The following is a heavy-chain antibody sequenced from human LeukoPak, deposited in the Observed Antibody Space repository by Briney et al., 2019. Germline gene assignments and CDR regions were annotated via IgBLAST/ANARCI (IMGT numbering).Heavy chain of an antibody. D-gene: IGHD2-15*01. CDR2: ISSSSSYI. CDR1: GFTFSSYN. J-gene: IGHJ4*02. CDR3: ARDRWHDY. V-gene: IGHV3-21*01. Sequence: GGSLRPSCAASGFTFSSYNMNWVRQAPGMGLEWVSSISSSSSYIYYADSVKGRFTISRDSAKNSLFLQMNSLRAEDTAVYYCARDRWHDYWGQGTLVTVSS.